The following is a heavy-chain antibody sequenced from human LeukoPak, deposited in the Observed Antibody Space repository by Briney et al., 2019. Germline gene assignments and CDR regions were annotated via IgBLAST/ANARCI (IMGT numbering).Heavy chain of an antibody. J-gene: IGHJ6*02. Sequence: GGSLRLSCVASGFTFSNYWMTWVRQAPGKGLEWVSVIYSGGSTYYANSVKGRFTISRDNSKNTLYLQMNSLRAEDTAVYYCARDRRRVEVAGTYYYGMDVWGQGTTVTVSS. CDR2: IYSGGST. CDR1: GFTFSNYW. CDR3: ARDRRRVEVAGTYYYGMDV. D-gene: IGHD6-19*01. V-gene: IGHV3-66*01.